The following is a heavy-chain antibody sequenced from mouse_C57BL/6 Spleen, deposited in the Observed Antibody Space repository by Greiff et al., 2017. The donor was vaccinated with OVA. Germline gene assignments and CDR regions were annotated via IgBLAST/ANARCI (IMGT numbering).Heavy chain of an antibody. CDR2: IHTSDSVT. D-gene: IGHD2-13*01. CDR1: CYTFTTSR. Sequence: VQLQQSGADLLKPEASVNASCKPSCYTFTTSRLHPVKHRPRYALGWFGRIHTSDSVTNYTQKFKRKATLTVDNSSSTAYMQLISLTSEDPAFYYRAIEGFNDGDPWFAYWGKGTLVTVSA. V-gene: IGHV1-74*01. CDR3: AIEGFNDGDPWFAY. J-gene: IGHJ3*01.